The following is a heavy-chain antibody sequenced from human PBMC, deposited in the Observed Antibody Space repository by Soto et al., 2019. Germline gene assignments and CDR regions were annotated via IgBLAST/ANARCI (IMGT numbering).Heavy chain of an antibody. Sequence: EVQLLESGGGLVQPGGSLRLSCAASAFTFNTYAMGWVRQAPGKGLEWVSAISVSGGGTYYADSVKVRFTISRDTSKNTLYLQMNSLRADDTAVSYCAKSGGASPYYFDYWGRGTLVTVSS. CDR2: ISVSGGGT. CDR3: AKSGGASPYYFDY. V-gene: IGHV3-23*01. D-gene: IGHD1-26*01. J-gene: IGHJ4*02. CDR1: AFTFNTYA.